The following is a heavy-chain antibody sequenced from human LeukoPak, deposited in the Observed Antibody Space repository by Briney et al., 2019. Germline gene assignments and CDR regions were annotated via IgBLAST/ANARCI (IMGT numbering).Heavy chain of an antibody. D-gene: IGHD6-13*01. Sequence: GGSLRLSCAASGFTFSSYWMHWVRQAPGKGLVWVSRINSDGSSTGYADSVKGRFTISRDNAKNTLYLQMNSLRAEDTAVYYCARVGYSSSGWFDPWGQGTLVTVSS. V-gene: IGHV3-74*01. CDR1: GFTFSSYW. J-gene: IGHJ5*02. CDR3: ARVGYSSSGWFDP. CDR2: INSDGSST.